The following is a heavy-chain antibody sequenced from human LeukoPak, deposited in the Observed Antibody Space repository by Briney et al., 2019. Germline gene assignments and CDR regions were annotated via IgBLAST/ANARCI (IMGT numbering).Heavy chain of an antibody. Sequence: ASVKVSCKASGYTFTSYAMHWVRQAPGQRLEWMGWINAGNGNTKYSQEFQGRVTITRDTSASTAYMELSSLRSEDMAVYYCARGVKMATITSESTHYYYYMDVWGKGTTVTVSS. CDR2: INAGNGNT. CDR3: ARGVKMATITSESTHYYYYMDV. J-gene: IGHJ6*03. V-gene: IGHV1-3*03. D-gene: IGHD5-24*01. CDR1: GYTFTSYA.